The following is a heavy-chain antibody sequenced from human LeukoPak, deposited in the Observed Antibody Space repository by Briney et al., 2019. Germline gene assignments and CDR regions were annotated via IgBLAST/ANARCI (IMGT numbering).Heavy chain of an antibody. Sequence: GGSLRLSCEAPGFTSSVYARHWVRQAPGRGLGWVALISHDGSNKYYADSVKGRFTISRDNSKNTLYLQMNSLRPDDTAVYYCAKDPLGYSRSSPGDYWGQGTLVTVSS. CDR2: ISHDGSNK. D-gene: IGHD6-13*01. CDR3: AKDPLGYSRSSPGDY. V-gene: IGHV3-30*18. CDR1: GFTSSVYA. J-gene: IGHJ4*02.